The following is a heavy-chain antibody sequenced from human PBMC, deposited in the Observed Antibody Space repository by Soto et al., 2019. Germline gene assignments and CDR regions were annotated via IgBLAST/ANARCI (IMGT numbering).Heavy chain of an antibody. CDR2: IKQDGSEK. J-gene: IGHJ6*02. Sequence: TGGSLRLSCAASGFTFSSYWMSWVRQAPGKGLEWVANIKQDGSEKYYVDSVKGRFTTSRDNAKNSLYLQMNSLRAEDTAVYYCARVRDYYDSSGYYYGAPIFYYYGMDVWGQGTTVTVSS. CDR3: ARVRDYYDSSGYYYGAPIFYYYGMDV. D-gene: IGHD3-22*01. V-gene: IGHV3-7*05. CDR1: GFTFSSYW.